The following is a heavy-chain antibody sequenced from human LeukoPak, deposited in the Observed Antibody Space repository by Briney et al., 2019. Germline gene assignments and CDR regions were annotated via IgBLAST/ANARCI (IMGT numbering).Heavy chain of an antibody. CDR3: VRDYSGDEDFDY. D-gene: IGHD5-12*01. CDR2: ISGRGESI. V-gene: IGHV3-48*03. Sequence: GGSLRLSCAASGFTFSSYEFNWVRQAPGKGLEWVSFISGRGESIHYADSVKGRFTISRDNSKNSLYLQMNSLRAEDTAVYYCVRDYSGDEDFDYWGQGTLVTVSS. CDR1: GFTFSSYE. J-gene: IGHJ4*02.